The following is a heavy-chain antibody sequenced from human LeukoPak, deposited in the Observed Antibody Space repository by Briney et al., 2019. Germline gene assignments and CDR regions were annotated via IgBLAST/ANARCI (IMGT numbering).Heavy chain of an antibody. Sequence: GGALRLSCAVSGFSVTNNYMSWVRQAPGKGLEWVSVFYVGGATYYADSVKGRFTISRDNSENTLYLQMKSLRAEDTAVYYCARGDGYNFFDYWGQGTLVTVSS. CDR3: ARGDGYNFFDY. J-gene: IGHJ4*02. CDR2: FYVGGAT. CDR1: GFSVTNNY. V-gene: IGHV3-53*01. D-gene: IGHD5-24*01.